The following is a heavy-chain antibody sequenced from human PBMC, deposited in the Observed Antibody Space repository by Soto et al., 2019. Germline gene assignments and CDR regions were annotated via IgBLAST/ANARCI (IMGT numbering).Heavy chain of an antibody. J-gene: IGHJ6*03. D-gene: IGHD5-12*01. Sequence: EVQLVESGGGLVQPGRSLRLSCAASGFTFDDYAMHWVRQAPGKGLEWVSGISWNSGSIGYADSVKGRFTISRDNAKNSLYLQMNSLRAEDTALYYCAKGARGYSSYDFGGRYYYMDVWGKGTTVTVSS. CDR3: AKGARGYSSYDFGGRYYYMDV. CDR2: ISWNSGSI. CDR1: GFTFDDYA. V-gene: IGHV3-9*01.